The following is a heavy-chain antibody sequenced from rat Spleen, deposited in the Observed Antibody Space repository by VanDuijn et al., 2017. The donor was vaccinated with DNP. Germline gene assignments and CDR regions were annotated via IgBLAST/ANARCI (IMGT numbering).Heavy chain of an antibody. CDR1: GFSLISSS. Sequence: QVQLKESGPGLVQPSETLSLTCSVSGFSLISSSVHWVRQPPGKGLEWMGRIRSGGSTDYNSGLKSRLSISRDTSKSQVFLRMNSLQTEDTAIYFCTHSGQSYYYGSPFAYWGQGTLVTVSS. CDR2: IRSGGST. V-gene: IGHV2-1*01. J-gene: IGHJ3*01. D-gene: IGHD1-2*01. CDR3: THSGQSYYYGSPFAY.